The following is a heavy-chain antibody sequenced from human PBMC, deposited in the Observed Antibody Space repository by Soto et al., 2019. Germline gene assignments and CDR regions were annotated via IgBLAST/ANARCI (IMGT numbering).Heavy chain of an antibody. Sequence: EVQLVESGGGLVQPGGSLRLSCAASGFTFSSYSMNWVRQAPGKGLEWVSYISSSSSTIYYADSVKGRFTISRDNAKNSLYLQMNSLRAEDTAVYYCARDQRVPAAMIYYYYYMDVWGKGTTVTVSS. D-gene: IGHD2-2*01. CDR3: ARDQRVPAAMIYYYYYMDV. CDR1: GFTFSSYS. CDR2: ISSSSSTI. J-gene: IGHJ6*03. V-gene: IGHV3-48*01.